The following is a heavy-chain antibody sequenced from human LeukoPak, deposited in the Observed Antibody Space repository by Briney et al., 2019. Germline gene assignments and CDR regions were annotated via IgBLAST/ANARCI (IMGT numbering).Heavy chain of an antibody. D-gene: IGHD5-24*01. CDR2: IYSSGTT. J-gene: IGHJ4*02. CDR3: ARGGDGYNYVDY. V-gene: IGHV4-59*11. Sequence: PSETLSLPLPGSSGSLSGHYWRWIRQPPGKGLEWIAYIYSSGTTKYNPSLNSRVTISLDASKNQFSLNLTSVTAADTAVYYCARGGDGYNYVDYWGQGTLVTVSS. CDR1: SGSLSGHY.